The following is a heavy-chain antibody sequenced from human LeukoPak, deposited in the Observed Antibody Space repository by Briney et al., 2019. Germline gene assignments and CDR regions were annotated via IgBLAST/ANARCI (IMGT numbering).Heavy chain of an antibody. D-gene: IGHD3-16*01. V-gene: IGHV4-39*01. CDR2: IYYSGVT. J-gene: IGHJ4*02. CDR1: GGSISSRAYY. Sequence: PSETLSLTCTVSGGSISSRAYYWTWIRQPPGKGLEWIGTIYYSGVTYYNPSLKSRVTISVDTSKNQFSLGLYSVTAADTAVFYCARQVTFRGLFNYIDYWGQGTLVTVSS. CDR3: ARQVTFRGLFNYIDY.